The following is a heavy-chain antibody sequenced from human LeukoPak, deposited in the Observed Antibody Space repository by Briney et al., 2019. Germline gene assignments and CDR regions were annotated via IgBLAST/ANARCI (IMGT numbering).Heavy chain of an antibody. V-gene: IGHV4-34*01. D-gene: IGHD6-6*01. J-gene: IGHJ5*02. CDR1: GGSFSGYY. CDR2: INHSGST. Sequence: SETLSLTCAVYGGSFSGYYWSWIRQPPGKGLEWIGEINHSGSTNYNPSLKSRVTISVDTSKNQFSLKLSSVTAADTAVYYCARGVPGIAARRFDPWGQGTLVTVSS. CDR3: ARGVPGIAARRFDP.